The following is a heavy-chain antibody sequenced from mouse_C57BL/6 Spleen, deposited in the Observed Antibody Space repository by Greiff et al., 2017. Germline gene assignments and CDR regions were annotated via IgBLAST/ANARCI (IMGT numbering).Heavy chain of an antibody. V-gene: IGHV1-50*01. CDR1: GYTFTSYW. CDR2: IDPSDSYT. J-gene: IGHJ2*01. Sequence: QVQLQQPGAELVKPGASVKLSCKASGYTFTSYWMQWVKQRPGQGLEWIGEIDPSDSYTNYNQKFKGKATLTVDTSSSTAYMQLSSLTSEDSAVYYCARAYYYGSSYGYFDYWGQGTTLTVSS. D-gene: IGHD1-1*01. CDR3: ARAYYYGSSYGYFDY.